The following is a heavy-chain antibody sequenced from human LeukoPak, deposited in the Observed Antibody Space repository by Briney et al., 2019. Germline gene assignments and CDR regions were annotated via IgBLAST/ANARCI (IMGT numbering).Heavy chain of an antibody. V-gene: IGHV3-43*02. Sequence: GGSLRLSCAASGFTFDDYAMHWVRQAPGKGLEWVSLISGDGGSTYYADSVKGRFTISRDNSKNSLYLQMNNLRTEDTALYYCPKDMGGSHPDYWGQGTLVTVSS. CDR1: GFTFDDYA. CDR2: ISGDGGST. J-gene: IGHJ4*02. CDR3: PKDMGGSHPDY. D-gene: IGHD1-26*01.